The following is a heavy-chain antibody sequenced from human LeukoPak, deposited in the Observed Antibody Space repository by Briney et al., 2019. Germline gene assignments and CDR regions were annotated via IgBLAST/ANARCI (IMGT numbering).Heavy chain of an antibody. CDR3: ARRSGYDSYYFDY. CDR2: IYYSGST. J-gene: IGHJ4*02. V-gene: IGHV4-61*01. Sequence: KPSETLSLTCTVSGGSVSSGTYYWSWIRQPPGKGLEWIGYIYYSGSTNYNPSLKSRVTISVDTSKNQFSLKLSSATAADTAVYYCARRSGYDSYYFDYWGQGTLVTVSS. D-gene: IGHD5-12*01. CDR1: GGSVSSGTYY.